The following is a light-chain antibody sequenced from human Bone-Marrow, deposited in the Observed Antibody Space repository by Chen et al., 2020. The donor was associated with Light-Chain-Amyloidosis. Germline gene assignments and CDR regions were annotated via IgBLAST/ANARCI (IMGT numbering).Light chain of an antibody. V-gene: IGLV1-44*01. CDR3: AAWDDSLHGPV. CDR1: SSNVGGNS. Sequence: QSVMTQPPSASGPPGQSVIISCSGGSSNVGGNSVNWYQQFPGAAPRLLIYDNNQRPSGVPDRFSASETGTSASLAIRGLQSDDEADYYCAAWDDSLHGPVFGGGTKLTVL. J-gene: IGLJ3*02. CDR2: DNN.